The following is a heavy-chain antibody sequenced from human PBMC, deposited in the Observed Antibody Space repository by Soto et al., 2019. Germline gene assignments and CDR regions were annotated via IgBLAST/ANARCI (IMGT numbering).Heavy chain of an antibody. D-gene: IGHD4-17*01. Sequence: GASVKVSCKASGYTFTSYAMHCVRQAPGQRFEWMGWINAGNGNTKYSQKFQGRVTITRDTSASTAYMELSSLRSEDTAVYYCARESGYDYGDSVVWFDPWGQGTLVTVSS. CDR1: GYTFTSYA. CDR2: INAGNGNT. CDR3: ARESGYDYGDSVVWFDP. V-gene: IGHV1-3*01. J-gene: IGHJ5*02.